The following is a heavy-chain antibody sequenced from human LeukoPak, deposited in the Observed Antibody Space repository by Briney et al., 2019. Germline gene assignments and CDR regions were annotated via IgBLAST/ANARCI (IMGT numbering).Heavy chain of an antibody. V-gene: IGHV3-23*01. Sequence: GGSLRLSCAASGFTFSSYAMSWVRQAPGKGLEWVSAISGSGGSTYYADSVKGRFTISRDNSKNTLYLQMNSLRAEDTAVYYCAKSPQGLYYYDSSGYLTFGYWGQGTLVTVSS. CDR2: ISGSGGST. D-gene: IGHD3-22*01. CDR1: GFTFSSYA. J-gene: IGHJ4*02. CDR3: AKSPQGLYYYDSSGYLTFGY.